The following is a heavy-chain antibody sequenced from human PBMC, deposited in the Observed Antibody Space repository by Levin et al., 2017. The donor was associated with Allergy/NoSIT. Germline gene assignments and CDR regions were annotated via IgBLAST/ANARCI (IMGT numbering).Heavy chain of an antibody. Sequence: GESLKISCAASGFTFSSYSMNWVRQAPGKGLEWVSYISSSSSTIYYADSVKGRFTISRDNAKNSLYLQMNSLRAEDTAVYYCARDPLFYGRGAFDIWGQGTMVTVSS. J-gene: IGHJ3*02. D-gene: IGHD2-21*01. V-gene: IGHV3-48*01. CDR3: ARDPLFYGRGAFDI. CDR2: ISSSSSTI. CDR1: GFTFSSYS.